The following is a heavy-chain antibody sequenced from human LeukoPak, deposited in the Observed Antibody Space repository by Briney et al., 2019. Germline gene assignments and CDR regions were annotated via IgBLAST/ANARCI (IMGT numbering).Heavy chain of an antibody. V-gene: IGHV1-8*03. Sequence: ASVKVSCKASGYTFTSYDINWVRQATGQGLEWMGWMNPNSGNTGYAQKFQGRVTITRNTSISTAYMELSSLRSEDTAVYYCARGHRAARRLYYFDYWGQGTLVTVSS. D-gene: IGHD6-6*01. J-gene: IGHJ4*02. CDR2: MNPNSGNT. CDR3: ARGHRAARRLYYFDY. CDR1: GYTFTSYD.